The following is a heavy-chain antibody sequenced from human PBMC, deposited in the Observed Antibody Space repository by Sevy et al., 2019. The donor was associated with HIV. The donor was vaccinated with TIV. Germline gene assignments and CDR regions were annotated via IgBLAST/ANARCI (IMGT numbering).Heavy chain of an antibody. Sequence: ASVKVSCKASGYTFTDYYIHWVRQAPGQGLEWMGWINPHIGGTNFAQKFQGRVTMTRDTSISTAYLDLSRLRSDDTAIYYCARGDSLVVPPATVDYWGQGTLATVSS. CDR2: INPHIGGT. CDR3: ARGDSLVVPPATVDY. V-gene: IGHV1-2*02. CDR1: GYTFTDYY. J-gene: IGHJ4*02. D-gene: IGHD2-2*01.